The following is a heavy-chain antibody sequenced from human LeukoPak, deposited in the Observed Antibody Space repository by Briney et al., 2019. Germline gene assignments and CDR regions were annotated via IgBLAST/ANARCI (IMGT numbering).Heavy chain of an antibody. D-gene: IGHD6-13*01. Sequence: GGSLRLSCAASGFAFSTYVMHWVRQAPGKGLEWVAVIWYDGSNKNSADSVKGRFTISRDNSKNTLYLQMNSLRAEDTAVYYCARGMVMYSSSSFYGMDVRGQGTTVTVSS. CDR3: ARGMVMYSSSSFYGMDV. V-gene: IGHV3-33*01. CDR2: IWYDGSNK. J-gene: IGHJ6*02. CDR1: GFAFSTYV.